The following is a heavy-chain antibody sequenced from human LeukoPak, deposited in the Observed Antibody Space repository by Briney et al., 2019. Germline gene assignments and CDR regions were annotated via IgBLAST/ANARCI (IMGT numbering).Heavy chain of an antibody. D-gene: IGHD3-10*01. CDR1: GGSFSGYY. J-gene: IGHJ4*02. V-gene: IGHV4-34*01. Sequence: SETLSLTCAVYGGSFSGYYWSWIRQPPGKGLEWIGEINHSGSTNYNPSLKSRVTISVDTSKNQFSLKLSSVTAADTAVYYCARDRWGSGSYFDYWGQGTLVTVSS. CDR3: ARDRWGSGSYFDY. CDR2: INHSGST.